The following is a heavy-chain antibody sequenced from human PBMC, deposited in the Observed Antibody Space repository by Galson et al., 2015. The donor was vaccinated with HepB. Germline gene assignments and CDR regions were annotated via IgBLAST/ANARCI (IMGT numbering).Heavy chain of an antibody. V-gene: IGHV3-30*18. J-gene: IGHJ4*02. D-gene: IGHD6-19*01. CDR3: AKEGSSGWPYYFDY. Sequence: SLRLSCAASGFTFSSYGMHWVRQAPGKGLEWVAVISYDGSNKYYADSVKGRFTISRDNSKNTLYLQMNSLRAEDTAVYYCAKEGSSGWPYYFDYWGQGTLVTVSS. CDR1: GFTFSSYG. CDR2: ISYDGSNK.